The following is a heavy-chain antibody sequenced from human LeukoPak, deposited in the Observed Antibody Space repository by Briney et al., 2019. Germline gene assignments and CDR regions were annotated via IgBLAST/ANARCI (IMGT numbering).Heavy chain of an antibody. Sequence: QPGGSLRASRAASGFTFSSYWMHWVRQAPGKGLVWVSHINNDGSSTSYADSVKGRFTISRDNAKNTLYLQMNSLRTEDTAVYYCACYGIAPPYWGQGTLATVSS. CDR3: ACYGIAPPY. V-gene: IGHV3-74*01. CDR1: GFTFSSYW. J-gene: IGHJ4*02. D-gene: IGHD2-15*01. CDR2: INNDGSST.